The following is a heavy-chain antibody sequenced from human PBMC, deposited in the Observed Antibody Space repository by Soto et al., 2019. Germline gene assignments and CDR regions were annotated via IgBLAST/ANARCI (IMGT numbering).Heavy chain of an antibody. CDR3: AKGASSLGAFDI. CDR2: ISYDGSNK. V-gene: IGHV3-30*18. Sequence: ESVGGVVQPGRSLRLSCAASGFTFSSYGMHWVRQAPGKGLEWVAVISYDGSNKYYADSVKGRFTISRDNSKNTLYLQMNSLRAEDTAVYYCAKGASSLGAFDIWGQGTMVTVSS. CDR1: GFTFSSYG. D-gene: IGHD2-2*01. J-gene: IGHJ3*02.